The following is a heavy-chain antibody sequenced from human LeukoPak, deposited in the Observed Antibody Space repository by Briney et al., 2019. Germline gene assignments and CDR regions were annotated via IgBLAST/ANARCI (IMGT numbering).Heavy chain of an antibody. D-gene: IGHD3-10*01. CDR1: GDSISSYY. CDR3: ARRVQMSSASATSDTWLDP. V-gene: IGHV4-59*01. Sequence: SETLSLTCTVSGDSISSYYWNWIRQPPGKVLEWIGHIHFSGNTNYNPSLKSRVTISLDSANNQFSLRLISVTAADTAVYYCARRVQMSSASATSDTWLDPWGQGTLVSVSP. CDR2: IHFSGNT. J-gene: IGHJ5*02.